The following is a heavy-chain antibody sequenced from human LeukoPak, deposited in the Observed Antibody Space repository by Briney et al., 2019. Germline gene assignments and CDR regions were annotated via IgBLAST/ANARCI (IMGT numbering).Heavy chain of an antibody. Sequence: SETLSLSCTVSGVSISSSNYYWVWIRPPPGQGLDSIVSIYYSGSNYYNPSLKSRVTISVDTSKNQFSLKLSSVTAADTAVYYCARHPMITFGGVIVIRRYYYYMDVWGKGTTVTVSS. CDR1: GVSISSSNYY. CDR2: IYYSGSN. D-gene: IGHD3-16*02. V-gene: IGHV4-39*01. CDR3: ARHPMITFGGVIVIRRYYYYMDV. J-gene: IGHJ6*03.